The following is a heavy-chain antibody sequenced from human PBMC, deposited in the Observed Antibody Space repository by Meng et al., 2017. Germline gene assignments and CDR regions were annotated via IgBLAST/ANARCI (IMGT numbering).Heavy chain of an antibody. CDR3: TIYIRGHI. Sequence: GRPVESGGGLVQPGGSLKLSCAVSGVSFSDSDIHWVRQASGKGLEWVGRIGGRPKSYAAAYAAPVRGRFTISRDDSRNTAYLQMNSLKTEDSAVYYCTIYIRGHIWGQGTMVTVSS. V-gene: IGHV3-73*02. CDR1: GVSFSDSD. J-gene: IGHJ3*02. CDR2: IGGRPKSYAA. D-gene: IGHD6-19*01.